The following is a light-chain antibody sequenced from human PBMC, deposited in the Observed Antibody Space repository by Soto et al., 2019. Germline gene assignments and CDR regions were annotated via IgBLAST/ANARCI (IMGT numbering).Light chain of an antibody. CDR2: EVS. CDR1: SNDVGGYNY. CDR3: CSYAGSSTYYV. V-gene: IGLV2-8*01. Sequence: QSALTQPPSASGSLGQSVTISCTGTSNDVGGYNYVSWYQQHPGKAPKFMIYEVSKRPSGVPDRFSGSKSGNTASLTISGLQAEDEADYYCCSYAGSSTYYVFGTGTKLTVL. J-gene: IGLJ1*01.